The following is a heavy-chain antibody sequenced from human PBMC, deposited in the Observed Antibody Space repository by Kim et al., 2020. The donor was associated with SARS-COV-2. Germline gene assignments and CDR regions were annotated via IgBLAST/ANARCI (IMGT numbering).Heavy chain of an antibody. CDR2: INPSGGST. CDR3: ARDYYYYGSGSYGYYFDY. Sequence: ASVKVSCKASGYTFTSYYMHWVRQAPGQGLEWMGIINPSGGSTSYAQKFQGRVTMTRDTSTSTVYMELSSLRSEDTAVYYCARDYYYYGSGSYGYYFDYWGQGTLVTVSS. D-gene: IGHD3-10*01. CDR1: GYTFTSYY. J-gene: IGHJ4*02. V-gene: IGHV1-46*01.